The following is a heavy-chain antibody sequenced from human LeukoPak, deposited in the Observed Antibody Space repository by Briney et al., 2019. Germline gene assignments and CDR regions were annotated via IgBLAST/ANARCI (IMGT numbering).Heavy chain of an antibody. CDR1: GYTFTSYG. Sequence: ASVKVSRKASGYTFTSYGISWVRQAPGQGLEWMGWISAYNGNTNYAQKLQGRVTMTTDTSTSTAYMELRSLRSDDTAVYYCARDRAYSNSYYYYGMDVWGQGTTVTVSS. CDR2: ISAYNGNT. D-gene: IGHD4-11*01. V-gene: IGHV1-18*01. J-gene: IGHJ6*02. CDR3: ARDRAYSNSYYYYGMDV.